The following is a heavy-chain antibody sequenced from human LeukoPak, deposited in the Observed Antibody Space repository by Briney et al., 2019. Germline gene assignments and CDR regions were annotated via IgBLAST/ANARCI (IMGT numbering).Heavy chain of an antibody. D-gene: IGHD3-22*01. CDR2: IYYSGST. CDR1: GGSISSYY. CDR3: ARETNYYDSSGSLNHDY. J-gene: IGHJ4*02. V-gene: IGHV4-59*12. Sequence: SETLSLTCTVSGGSISSYYWSWIRQPPGKGLEWIGYIYYSGSTNYNPSLKSRVTISVDTSKNQFSLKLSSVTAADTAVYYCARETNYYDSSGSLNHDYWGQGTLVTVSS.